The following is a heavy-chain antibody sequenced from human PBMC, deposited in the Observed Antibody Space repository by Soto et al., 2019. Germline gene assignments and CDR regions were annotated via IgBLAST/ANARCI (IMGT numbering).Heavy chain of an antibody. CDR2: INPSGGST. V-gene: IGHV1-46*03. Sequence: GASVNVSCKASGYTFTSYYMHWVRQAPGQGLEWMGIINPSGGSTSYAQKFQGRVTMTRDTSTSTVYMELSSLRSEDTAVYYCARALGGYDPYYYYYYMDVWGKGTTVTDSS. D-gene: IGHD5-12*01. J-gene: IGHJ6*03. CDR1: GYTFTSYY. CDR3: ARALGGYDPYYYYYYMDV.